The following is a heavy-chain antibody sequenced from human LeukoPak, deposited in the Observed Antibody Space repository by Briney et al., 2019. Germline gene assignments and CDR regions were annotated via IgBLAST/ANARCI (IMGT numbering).Heavy chain of an antibody. CDR3: ARGGPGRHDYVWGSYIWFDP. CDR1: GYTFTSYD. V-gene: IGHV1-8*01. CDR2: MNPNSGNT. J-gene: IGHJ5*02. D-gene: IGHD3-16*01. Sequence: ASVKVSCKASGYTFTSYDINWVRQATGQGLEWMGWMNPNSGNTGYAQKFQGRVTMTRNTSISTAYMELSSLRSEDTAVYYCARGGPGRHDYVWGSYIWFDPWGQGTLVTVSS.